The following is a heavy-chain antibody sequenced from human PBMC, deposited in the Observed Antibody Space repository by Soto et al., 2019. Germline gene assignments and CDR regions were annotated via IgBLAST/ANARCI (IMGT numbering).Heavy chain of an antibody. Sequence: QVQLQESGPGLVKPSGTLSLTCAVSGGSISSSNWWSWVRQPPGKGLEWIGEIYHSGSTNYNPSLKSRVTISVDKSKNPFSLKLSSVTAADTAVYYCARVLLASSSWHPFDYWGQGTLVTVSS. CDR3: ARVLLASSSWHPFDY. V-gene: IGHV4-4*02. CDR1: GGSISSSNW. CDR2: IYHSGST. J-gene: IGHJ4*02. D-gene: IGHD6-13*01.